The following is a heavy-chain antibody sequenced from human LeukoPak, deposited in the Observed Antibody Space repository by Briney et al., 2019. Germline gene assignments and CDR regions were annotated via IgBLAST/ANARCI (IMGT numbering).Heavy chain of an antibody. Sequence: LLLYCAAPVFNFSCYWMQSVRWAPGKGVEWVAFIRYDGSNKYYVDSVNCRFTVYSDNPEITPYLQLNSRRADDTSVYECVLYMWGRTNPSHWGFAPWSQGTLVTVSS. J-gene: IGHJ5*02. D-gene: IGHD1-1*01. CDR2: IRYDGSNK. CDR1: VFNFSCYW. V-gene: IGHV3-30*02. CDR3: VLYMWGRTNPSHWGFAP.